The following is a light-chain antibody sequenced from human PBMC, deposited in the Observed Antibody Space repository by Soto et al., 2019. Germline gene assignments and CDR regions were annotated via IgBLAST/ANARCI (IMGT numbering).Light chain of an antibody. CDR1: QGISDY. CDR2: AAS. CDR3: HQYNSYPWT. Sequence: IQLTQSPSSLSASVGDRVTITCRASQGISDYLAWYQQKPGKAPKLLIYAASILEIGVPSRFSGSVCGTEFTLTISSLQPYDFATYYCHQYNSYPWTFGQGTMVEIK. V-gene: IGKV1-9*01. J-gene: IGKJ1*01.